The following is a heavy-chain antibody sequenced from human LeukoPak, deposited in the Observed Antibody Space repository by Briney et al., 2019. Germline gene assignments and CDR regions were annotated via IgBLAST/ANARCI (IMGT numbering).Heavy chain of an antibody. CDR2: IYYSGST. D-gene: IGHD6-13*01. Sequence: PSETLSLTCTVSGGSISSYYWSWIRQPPGKGLEWIGYIYYSGSTYYNPSLKSRVTISVDTSKNQFSLKLSSVTAADTAVYYCARGRAYSSSWYHYYYMDVWGKGTTVTVSS. V-gene: IGHV4-59*12. J-gene: IGHJ6*03. CDR3: ARGRAYSSSWYHYYYMDV. CDR1: GGSISSYY.